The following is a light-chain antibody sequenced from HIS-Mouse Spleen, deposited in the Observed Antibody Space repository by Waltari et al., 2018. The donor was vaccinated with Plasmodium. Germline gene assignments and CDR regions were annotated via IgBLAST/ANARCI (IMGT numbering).Light chain of an antibody. J-gene: IGKJ4*01. CDR2: DAS. CDR1: QDISNY. Sequence: DIQMTQSPSSLSASVGDRVTITCQASQDISNYLNWYQQKTGKAPKLLIYDASNLETGVPSRFSGSGSGTDFTCTISSLQPEDIATYYCQQYDNLPLTVGGGTKVEIK. V-gene: IGKV1-33*01. CDR3: QQYDNLPLT.